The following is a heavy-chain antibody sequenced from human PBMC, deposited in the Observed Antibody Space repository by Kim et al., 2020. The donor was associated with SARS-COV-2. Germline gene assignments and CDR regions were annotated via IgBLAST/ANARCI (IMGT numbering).Heavy chain of an antibody. D-gene: IGHD3-16*01. J-gene: IGHJ4*02. V-gene: IGHV3-9*01. Sequence: YADSVKGRFTISRDNAKNSLYLQMNSLRAEDTALYYCAKGSAGWGFFDYWGQGTLVTVSS. CDR3: AKGSAGWGFFDY.